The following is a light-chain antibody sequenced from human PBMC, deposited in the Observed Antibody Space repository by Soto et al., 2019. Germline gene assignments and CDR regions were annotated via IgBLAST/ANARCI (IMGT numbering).Light chain of an antibody. CDR2: DIT. CDR1: SRDVGAYNF. Sequence: QSALTQPASVSGSPGQSVTISCTGISRDVGAYNFVSWYQQHPSMAPKLIIYDITDRPSGVSSRFSGSRSGSTASLTISGLQAEDEADYFCSSYTTSNNLWVFGGGTKLTVL. V-gene: IGLV2-14*03. CDR3: SSYTTSNNLWV. J-gene: IGLJ3*02.